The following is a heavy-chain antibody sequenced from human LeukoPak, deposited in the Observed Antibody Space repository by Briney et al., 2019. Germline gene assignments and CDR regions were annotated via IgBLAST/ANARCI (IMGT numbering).Heavy chain of an antibody. D-gene: IGHD6-19*01. V-gene: IGHV4-34*01. CDR1: GFTFSSYA. CDR2: INHSGST. J-gene: IGHJ4*02. CDR3: ARGVAVSSSGWYNY. Sequence: GSLRLSCAASGFTFSSYAMSWIRQPPGKGLEWIGEINHSGSTNYNPSLKSRVTISVDTSKNQFSLKLSSVTAADTAVYYCARGVAVSSSGWYNYWGQGTLVTVSS.